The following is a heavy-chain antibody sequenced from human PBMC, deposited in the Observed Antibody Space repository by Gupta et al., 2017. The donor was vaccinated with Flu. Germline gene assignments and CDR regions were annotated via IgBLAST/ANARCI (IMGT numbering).Heavy chain of an antibody. CDR3: AKKYTTSSGAFFDY. Sequence: EVQLLESGGGLVQPGGSLRLSCAASGFTFSNYAMTWVRQAPGKGLEWVSTITRSADSTYYADSVKGRFTISRDNSKNTLYLEMNSLRAEDTAFYYCAKKYTTSSGAFFDYWGQGSLVTVSS. CDR1: GFTFSNYA. D-gene: IGHD6-6*01. V-gene: IGHV3-23*01. J-gene: IGHJ4*02. CDR2: ITRSADST.